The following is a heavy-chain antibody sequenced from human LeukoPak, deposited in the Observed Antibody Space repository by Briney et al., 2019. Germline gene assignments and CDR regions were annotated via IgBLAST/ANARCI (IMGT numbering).Heavy chain of an antibody. Sequence: ASVKVSCKASGYTFTSYYMHWVRQAPGQGLEWMGWINPNSGGTNYAQKFQGRVTMTRDTSISTAYMELSRLRSDDTAVYYCARDTYLWFGEHGYWGQGTLVTVSS. V-gene: IGHV1-2*02. J-gene: IGHJ4*02. CDR2: INPNSGGT. D-gene: IGHD3-10*01. CDR3: ARDTYLWFGEHGY. CDR1: GYTFTSYY.